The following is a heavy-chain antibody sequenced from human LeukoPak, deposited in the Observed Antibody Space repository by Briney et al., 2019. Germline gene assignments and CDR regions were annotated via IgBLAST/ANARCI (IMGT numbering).Heavy chain of an antibody. D-gene: IGHD2-15*01. J-gene: IGHJ6*03. V-gene: IGHV4-4*07. CDR3: ARVELVVVVAARARYYYYMDV. CDR1: GGSISSYY. Sequence: SETLSLTCTVSGGSISSYYWSWIRQPAGKGLEWIGRIYTSGSTNYNPSLKSRVTMSVDTSKNQFSLKLSSVTAADTAVYYCARVELVVVVAARARYYYYMDVWGKGTTVTVSS. CDR2: IYTSGST.